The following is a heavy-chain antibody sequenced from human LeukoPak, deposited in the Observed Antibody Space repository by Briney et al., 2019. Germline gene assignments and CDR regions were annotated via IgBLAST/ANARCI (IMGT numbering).Heavy chain of an antibody. CDR1: GYTFTSYD. D-gene: IGHD2-2*01. V-gene: IGHV1-8*01. CDR2: MNPNSGNT. J-gene: IGHJ6*02. Sequence: ASVKVSCKASGYTFTSYDINWVRQATGQGLEWMGWMNPNSGNTGYAQKFQGRVTMTRNTSISTAYMELSSLRSEDTAVYYCARYQSLYYYYGMDVWGQGTTVTVSS. CDR3: ARYQSLYYYYGMDV.